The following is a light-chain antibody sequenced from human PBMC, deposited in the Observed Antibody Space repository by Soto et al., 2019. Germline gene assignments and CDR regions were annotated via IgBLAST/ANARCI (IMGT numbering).Light chain of an antibody. CDR1: QSVRSNY. CDR3: QQYGRSPWT. V-gene: IGKV3-20*01. Sequence: EIVLTQSPGTLSLSPGERATLSCRASQSVRSNYLAWYQQKPGQAPRLLIYAVSTRATGIPDTFSGSGSGTDFTLTISRLETEDFGVDFCQQYGRSPWTFGQGTKVEIK. J-gene: IGKJ1*01. CDR2: AVS.